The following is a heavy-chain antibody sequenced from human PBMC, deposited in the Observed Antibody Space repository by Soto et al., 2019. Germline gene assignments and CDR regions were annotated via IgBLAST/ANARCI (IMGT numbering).Heavy chain of an antibody. J-gene: IGHJ4*02. CDR1: GFRFSSYS. D-gene: IGHD3-22*01. CDR3: ATMNGYFEY. V-gene: IGHV3-23*01. Sequence: GGSLRLSCADSGFRFSSYSMSWVRQTPGKGLEWVAAITATGDRTYYADSVTARFTISRDNSKKTHYLQMTSLRAEDTAMYYCATMNGYFEYWGQRTPVTV. CDR2: ITATGDRT.